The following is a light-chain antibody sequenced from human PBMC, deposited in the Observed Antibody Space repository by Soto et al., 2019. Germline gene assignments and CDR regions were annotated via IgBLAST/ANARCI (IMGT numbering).Light chain of an antibody. CDR1: SGDIGSYNR. CDR2: EVT. Sequence: QSALTQPASVSGSPGQSITISCTGTSGDIGSYNRVSWYQQHPGKAPKLIIYEVTDRPSGVSNRFSGSKSGNTASLTISGLQAEDEAEYYCSSYTNINTSAGVFGTGTKGTVL. J-gene: IGLJ1*01. V-gene: IGLV2-14*01. CDR3: SSYTNINTSAGV.